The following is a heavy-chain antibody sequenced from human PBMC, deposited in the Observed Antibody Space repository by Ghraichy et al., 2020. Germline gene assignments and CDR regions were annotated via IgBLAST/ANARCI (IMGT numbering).Heavy chain of an antibody. CDR1: GFTFSSYS. J-gene: IGHJ4*02. D-gene: IGHD2-2*01. CDR2: ISSSSSYI. CDR3: ARADIVVVPAAPDY. Sequence: GGSLRLSCAASGFTFSSYSMNWVRQAPGKGLEWVSSISSSSSYIYYADSVKGRFTISRDNAKNSLYLQMNSLRAEDTAVDYCARADIVVVPAAPDYWGQGTLVTVSS. V-gene: IGHV3-21*01.